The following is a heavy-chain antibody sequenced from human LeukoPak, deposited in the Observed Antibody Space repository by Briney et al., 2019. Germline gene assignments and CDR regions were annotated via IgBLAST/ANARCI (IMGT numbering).Heavy chain of an antibody. CDR3: ARQMATIPIPAPLLVDAFDI. CDR1: GGSISSGGYY. D-gene: IGHD5-24*01. Sequence: QTSETLSLTCTVSGGSISSGGYYWSWIRQPPGKGLEWIGYIYHSGSTYYNPSLKSRVTISVDRSKNQFSLKLSSVTAADTAVYYCARQMATIPIPAPLLVDAFDIWGQGTMVTVSS. J-gene: IGHJ3*02. V-gene: IGHV4-30-2*01. CDR2: IYHSGST.